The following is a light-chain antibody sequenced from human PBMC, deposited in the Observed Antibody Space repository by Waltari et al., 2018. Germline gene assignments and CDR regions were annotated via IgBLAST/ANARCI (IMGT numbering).Light chain of an antibody. Sequence: HSALTQPRSVSGSPGQAVTISCTGASSDVGRYDPVSWYPHHPGKAPKLIIFDVTRRPSEVPDRYTGSKSCSTASLVVSGIQVEDEPDYYCSSYAADYNFLLFGRRTRFTVL. J-gene: IGLJ2*01. V-gene: IGLV2-11*02. CDR3: SSYAADYNFLL. CDR1: SSDVGRYDP. CDR2: DVT.